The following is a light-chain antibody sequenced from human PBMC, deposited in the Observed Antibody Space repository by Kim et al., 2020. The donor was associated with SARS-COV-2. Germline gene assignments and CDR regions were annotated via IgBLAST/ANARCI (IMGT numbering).Light chain of an antibody. J-gene: IGLJ3*02. CDR1: GRRSYY. Sequence: ALGRQVSMTSRGGGRRSYYASWYQQKPGQAPVLVIYGKKNRPSGIPDRFSGSSSGNTASLTITGAQAEDEADYYCNTRDSSGNNWVFGGGTQLTVL. CDR2: GKK. V-gene: IGLV3-19*01. CDR3: NTRDSSGNNWV.